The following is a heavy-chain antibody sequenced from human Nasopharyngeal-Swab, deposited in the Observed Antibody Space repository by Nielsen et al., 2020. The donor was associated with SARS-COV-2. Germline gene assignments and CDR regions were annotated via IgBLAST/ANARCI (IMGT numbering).Heavy chain of an antibody. CDR3: ARVWQMGELVGGLAY. V-gene: IGHV3-30-3*01. Sequence: GESLKISCVASGFTFSSYPMHWVRQAPGKGLEWVAVISYDGSNEHYVDSVKGRFTISRDNSKNTLYLQMNSLRPEDTAVYYCARVWQMGELVGGLAYWGQGTLVTVSS. J-gene: IGHJ4*02. CDR2: ISYDGSNE. CDR1: GFTFSSYP. D-gene: IGHD1-26*01.